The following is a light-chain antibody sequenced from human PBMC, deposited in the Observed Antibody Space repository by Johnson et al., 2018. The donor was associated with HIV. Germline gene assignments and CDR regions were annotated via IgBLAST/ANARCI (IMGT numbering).Light chain of an antibody. Sequence: QSVLTQPPSVSAAPGQKVTISCSGSSSNIGNNYVSWYQQLPGTAPKLLIYENNKRPSGIPDRFSGSKSGTSATLGLTGLQTGDEADYYCGTWDSSLSDDVFGTGTKVTVL. J-gene: IGLJ1*01. V-gene: IGLV1-51*02. CDR3: GTWDSSLSDDV. CDR1: SSNIGNNY. CDR2: ENN.